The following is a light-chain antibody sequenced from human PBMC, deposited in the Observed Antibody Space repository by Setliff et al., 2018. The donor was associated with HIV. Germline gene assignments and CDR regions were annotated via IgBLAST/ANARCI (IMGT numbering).Light chain of an antibody. J-gene: IGLJ1*01. CDR2: EVG. CDR3: CSYTSSTTLV. CDR1: SSDVGGYDY. Sequence: QSALTQPASVSGSPGQSITISCTGTSSDVGGYDYVSWYQQHPGKVPKLMLYEVGNRPSGVSNRFSGSKPGNTASLTISGLQAEDEADYYCCSYTSSTTLVFGTGTKVTV. V-gene: IGLV2-14*01.